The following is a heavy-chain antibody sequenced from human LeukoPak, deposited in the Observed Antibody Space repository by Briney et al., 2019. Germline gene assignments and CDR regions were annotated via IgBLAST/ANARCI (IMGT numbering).Heavy chain of an antibody. Sequence: SETLSLTCTVSGGSISSGGYYWSWIRQHPGKGLEWVGYIYYSGSTYYNPSLKSRVTISVDTSKNQFSLNLSSVTAADTAVYYCARLSSRWYFSPDYWGQGTLVTVSS. J-gene: IGHJ4*02. CDR1: GGSISSGGYY. V-gene: IGHV4-31*03. D-gene: IGHD6-19*01. CDR3: ARLSSRWYFSPDY. CDR2: IYYSGST.